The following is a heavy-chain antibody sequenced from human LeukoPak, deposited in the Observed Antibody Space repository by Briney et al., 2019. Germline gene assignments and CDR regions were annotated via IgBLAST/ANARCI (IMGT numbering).Heavy chain of an antibody. J-gene: IGHJ4*02. Sequence: GESLRISCKGSGYSFTSYWISWVRPMPGKGLEWMGRIDPSDSYTNYSPSFQGHVTISADKSISTAYLQWSSLKASDTAMYYCARGGSLYYYDSSGYPYWGQGTLVTVSS. D-gene: IGHD3-22*01. CDR2: IDPSDSYT. V-gene: IGHV5-10-1*01. CDR1: GYSFTSYW. CDR3: ARGGSLYYYDSSGYPY.